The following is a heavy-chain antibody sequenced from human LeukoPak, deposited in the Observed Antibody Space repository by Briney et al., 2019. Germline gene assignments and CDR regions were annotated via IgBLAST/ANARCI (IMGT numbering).Heavy chain of an antibody. V-gene: IGHV3-15*01. D-gene: IGHD5-18*01. CDR2: IKSKTAGGTT. CDR3: TTAPGYSYGYEY. Sequence: PGGSLRLSCAASGFTFSDAWMSWVRQAPGKGLEWVGRIKSKTAGGTTDYAAPVKGRFTISRDDSKNTLYLQMNSLKTEDTAVYYCTTAPGYSYGYEYWGQGTLVTVSS. J-gene: IGHJ4*02. CDR1: GFTFSDAW.